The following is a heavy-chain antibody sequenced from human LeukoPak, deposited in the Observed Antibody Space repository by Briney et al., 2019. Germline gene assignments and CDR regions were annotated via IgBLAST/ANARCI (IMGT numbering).Heavy chain of an antibody. J-gene: IGHJ6*02. CDR2: IYYSGST. V-gene: IGHV4-59*12. D-gene: IGHD4-23*01. CDR1: GGSISSYY. CDR3: ARGRLNGGNSRGMDV. Sequence: PSETLSLTCTVSGGSISSYYWSWIRQPPGKGLEWIGYIYYSGSTNYNPSLKSRVTISVDTSKNQFSLKLSSVTAADTAVYYCARGRLNGGNSRGMDVWGQGTTVTVSS.